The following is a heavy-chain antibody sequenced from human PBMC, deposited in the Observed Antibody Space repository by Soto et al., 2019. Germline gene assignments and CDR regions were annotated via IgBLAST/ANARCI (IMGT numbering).Heavy chain of an antibody. CDR2: ISSSGSTI. J-gene: IGHJ5*02. CDR3: AREGIMVYATGWFDP. CDR1: GFTLSDYY. Sequence: PGWSLRLSCAASGFTLSDYYMSWIRQAPGKELEWVSYISSSGSTIYYADSVKGRFTISRDNAKNSLYLQMNSLRAEDTAVYYCAREGIMVYATGWFDPWGQGTLVTVSS. V-gene: IGHV3-11*01. D-gene: IGHD2-8*01.